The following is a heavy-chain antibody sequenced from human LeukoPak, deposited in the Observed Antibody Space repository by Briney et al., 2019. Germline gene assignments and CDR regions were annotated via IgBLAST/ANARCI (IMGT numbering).Heavy chain of an antibody. CDR2: IYYSGST. V-gene: IGHV4-39*07. CDR1: GGSISSSSYY. CDR3: ARDLDGSGNLDY. J-gene: IGHJ4*02. Sequence: SETLSLTCTVSGGSISSSSYYWGWIRQPPGKGLDWIGSIYYSGSTYYNPSLKSRVTISLDKSKNQFSLKLSSVTAADTAVYYCARDLDGSGNLDYWGQGTLVTVSS. D-gene: IGHD3-10*01.